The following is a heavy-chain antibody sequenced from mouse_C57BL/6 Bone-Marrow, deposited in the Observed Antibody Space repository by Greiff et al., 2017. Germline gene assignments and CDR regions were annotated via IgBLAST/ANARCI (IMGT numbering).Heavy chain of an antibody. Sequence: EVKLMESGPGLVKPSQSLSLTCSVTGYSITSGYYWNWIRQFPGNKLEWMGYISYDGSNNYNPSLQNRISITRDTSKNQFFLKLNAVTTEDTATYYCAREGYYYGSSSWWYCDVGGTGTTVTVSS. CDR2: ISYDGSN. CDR1: GYSITSGYY. J-gene: IGHJ1*03. D-gene: IGHD1-1*01. CDR3: AREGYYYGSSSWWYCDV. V-gene: IGHV3-6*01.